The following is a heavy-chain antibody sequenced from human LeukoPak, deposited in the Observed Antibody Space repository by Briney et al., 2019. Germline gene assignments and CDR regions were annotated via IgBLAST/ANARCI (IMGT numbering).Heavy chain of an antibody. D-gene: IGHD5-18*01. J-gene: IGHJ4*02. CDR3: AKRGHSYGDFDY. CDR1: GYTFTGYY. V-gene: IGHV1-2*06. CDR2: INPSSGGT. Sequence: GASVKVSCKVSGYTFTGYYLHWVRQAPGQGLEWMGRINPSSGGTNYAQKFQGRVTMTRDTSINTAYMDLSSLRSDDTAVYYCAKRGHSYGDFDYWGQGTLVTVSS.